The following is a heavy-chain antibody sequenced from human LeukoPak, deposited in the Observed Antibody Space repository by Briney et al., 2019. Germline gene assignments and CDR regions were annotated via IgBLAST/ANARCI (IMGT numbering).Heavy chain of an antibody. CDR3: AIVVGANNWFDP. CDR2: ISHNGLST. V-gene: IGHV3-64*02. J-gene: IGHJ5*02. D-gene: IGHD1-26*01. CDR1: GFTFSRYV. Sequence: PGGSLRLSCAASGFTFSRYVMHWVRQAPGKGLEYVSAISHNGLSTYYVDSVKGRFTISRDNSKNMLYLHMGSLRSEDTAVYYCAIVVGANNWFDPWGQGTLVTVSS.